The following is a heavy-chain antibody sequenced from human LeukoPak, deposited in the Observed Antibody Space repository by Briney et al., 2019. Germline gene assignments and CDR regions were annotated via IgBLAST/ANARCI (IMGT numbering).Heavy chain of an antibody. CDR2: MYSGGST. J-gene: IGHJ5*02. Sequence: PGGSLRVSCAASGFIFSSNYMSWVRQAPGKGLEWVSVMYSGGSTYYADSVKGRFTISRDSSKNTLYLQMNSLRAEDTGVYYCARDQGWFDPWGQGTLVTVSS. V-gene: IGHV3-66*01. CDR3: ARDQGWFDP. CDR1: GFIFSSNY.